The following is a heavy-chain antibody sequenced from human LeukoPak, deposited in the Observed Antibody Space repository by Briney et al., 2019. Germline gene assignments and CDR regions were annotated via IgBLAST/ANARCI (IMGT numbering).Heavy chain of an antibody. CDR3: ARGQVGVSWFDP. CDR1: GGSVSSGSYY. CDR2: IYYSGST. J-gene: IGHJ5*02. V-gene: IGHV4-61*01. D-gene: IGHD1-26*01. Sequence: SSETLSLTCTVSGGSVSSGSYYWSWIRQPPGKGLEWIGYIYYSGSTNYNPSLKSRVTISVDTSKNQFSLKLSSVTAADTAVYYCARGQVGVSWFDPWGQGTLVTVSS.